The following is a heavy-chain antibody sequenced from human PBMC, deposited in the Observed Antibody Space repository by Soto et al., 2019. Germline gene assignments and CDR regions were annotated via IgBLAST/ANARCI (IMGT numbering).Heavy chain of an antibody. Sequence: PSETLSLTCAVSGDSISSYYCMWIRQHPGKGLECIGYLYHGRSTYYSPSLKSRVTFSVDTSANQFSLKLTSMTAADTAVYYCARGRDGFDLWGQGKMVTVSS. CDR3: ARGRDGFDL. CDR1: GDSISSYY. V-gene: IGHV4-59*12. CDR2: LYHGRST. J-gene: IGHJ3*01.